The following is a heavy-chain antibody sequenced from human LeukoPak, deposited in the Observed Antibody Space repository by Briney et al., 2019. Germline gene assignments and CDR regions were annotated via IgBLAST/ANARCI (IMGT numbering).Heavy chain of an antibody. Sequence: GESLTLSCAASGFTFSDYYMNWIRQAPGRGLEWISYISGSGRTKYYADSLKGRFTISRDNAKNSLYLQMTSLTAEDTAVYYCARVGSTVTSFNGWFDSWGQGTLVTVSS. D-gene: IGHD4-17*01. CDR1: GFTFSDYY. CDR3: ARVGSTVTSFNGWFDS. V-gene: IGHV3-11*01. CDR2: ISGSGRTK. J-gene: IGHJ5*01.